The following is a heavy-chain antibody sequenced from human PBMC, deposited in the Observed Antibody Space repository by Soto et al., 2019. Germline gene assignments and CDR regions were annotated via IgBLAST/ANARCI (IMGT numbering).Heavy chain of an antibody. V-gene: IGHV1-69*06. Sequence: QVQLVQSGAEVKKPGSSVKVSCKASGGTFSSYAISWVRQAPGQGLEWMGGIIPIFGTANYAQKFQGRVTITADKSTSTAYMELSSLRSEDTAVYYCARDRMVLGGDYYYGMDVWGQGTTVTVSS. D-gene: IGHD3-10*01. CDR1: GGTFSSYA. CDR3: ARDRMVLGGDYYYGMDV. J-gene: IGHJ6*02. CDR2: IIPIFGTA.